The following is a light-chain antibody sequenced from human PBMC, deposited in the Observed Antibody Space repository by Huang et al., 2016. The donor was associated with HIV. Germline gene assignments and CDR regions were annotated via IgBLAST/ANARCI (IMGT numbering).Light chain of an antibody. CDR2: GAS. V-gene: IGKV3-15*01. CDR1: QSVGGK. CDR3: QQYDTWPPLT. J-gene: IGKJ4*01. Sequence: ILLTQFPSTLSVSPGQRVTLSCRASQSVGGKLAWYQQGPGQAPRLLIYGASTRGPTIPDRFSGSGSGTEFTLTISSLQSEDFAVYYCQQYDTWPPLTFGGGTKV.